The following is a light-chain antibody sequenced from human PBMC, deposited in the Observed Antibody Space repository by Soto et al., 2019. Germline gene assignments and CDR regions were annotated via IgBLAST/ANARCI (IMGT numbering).Light chain of an antibody. CDR1: QSVNDNY. Sequence: EIVLTQSPGTLSLSPRERATLSCRASQSVNDNYLAWHQHKRGPAPRLLIYGASSRAPGIPDTFSSSGSATDFTLPISRLQHEDYATFYCQQHTDSPRTFGQGTQVEVK. CDR3: QQHTDSPRT. J-gene: IGKJ1*01. V-gene: IGKV3-20*01. CDR2: GAS.